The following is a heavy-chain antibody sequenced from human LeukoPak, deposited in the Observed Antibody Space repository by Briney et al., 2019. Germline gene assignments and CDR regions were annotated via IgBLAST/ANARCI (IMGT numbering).Heavy chain of an antibody. Sequence: PGGSLRLSCAASRFIFSNYAMNWVRQAPGKGLEWVAFIRYDGSNKYYADSVKGRFTISRDNSKNTLYLQMNSLRAEDTAVYYCAKGYCSSTSCYSYYFDYWGQGTLVTVSP. CDR2: IRYDGSNK. CDR1: RFIFSNYA. J-gene: IGHJ4*02. D-gene: IGHD2-2*01. CDR3: AKGYCSSTSCYSYYFDY. V-gene: IGHV3-30*02.